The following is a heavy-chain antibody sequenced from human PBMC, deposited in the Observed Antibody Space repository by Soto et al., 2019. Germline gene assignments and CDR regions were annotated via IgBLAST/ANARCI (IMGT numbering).Heavy chain of an antibody. CDR1: GGTFSSYA. Sequence: GASVKVSCKASGGTFSSYAISWVRQAPGQGLEWMGGIIPIFGTANYAQKFQGRVTITADESTSTAYMELSSLRSEDTAVYYCAIGLVDIVATTNYPEFDYCEQRTQVTVTS. D-gene: IGHD5-12*01. V-gene: IGHV1-69*13. J-gene: IGHJ4*02. CDR2: IIPIFGTA. CDR3: AIGLVDIVATTNYPEFDY.